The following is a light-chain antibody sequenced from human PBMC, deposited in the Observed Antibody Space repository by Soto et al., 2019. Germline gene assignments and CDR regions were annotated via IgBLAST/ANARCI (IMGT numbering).Light chain of an antibody. V-gene: IGKV3-15*01. CDR2: GAS. CDR1: KSVISN. Sequence: EIVMTQSPATLAVSPGERATLSCRASKSVISNVAWYQQKPGQAPRLLIYGASTRGTGIPARFSGSGSGTELTLPISSLQSEDFAVYYCQQYNNWPPRTFGGGTKVEIK. J-gene: IGKJ4*01. CDR3: QQYNNWPPRT.